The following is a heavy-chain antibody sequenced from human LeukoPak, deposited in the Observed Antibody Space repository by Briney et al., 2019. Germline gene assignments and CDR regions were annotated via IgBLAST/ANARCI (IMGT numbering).Heavy chain of an antibody. Sequence: GGSLRLSCAASEFTFSKFPMGWVRQAPGRGLEWVSAISASGDVTFHADSVRGRFTISRDNAKSTLFLQMNGLRVEDTAKFYCAKSLFTSATGTGRAFHIWGQGTMVSVSS. CDR1: EFTFSKFP. CDR3: AKSLFTSATGTGRAFHI. CDR2: ISASGDVT. V-gene: IGHV3-23*01. D-gene: IGHD1-1*01. J-gene: IGHJ3*02.